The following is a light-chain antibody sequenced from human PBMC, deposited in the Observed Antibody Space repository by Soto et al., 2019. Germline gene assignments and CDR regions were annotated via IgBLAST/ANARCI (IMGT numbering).Light chain of an antibody. CDR2: AAS. V-gene: IGKV1-6*01. Sequence: AIQMTQSPSSLSASVGDRVTIACRASQGIGNDLGWYQQKPGKAPKLLIYAASSLQSGVPSRFSGSGSGTDFTLTISSLQPDDSATYYCQQYDSYPLTFGGGTKVDIK. CDR3: QQYDSYPLT. J-gene: IGKJ4*01. CDR1: QGIGND.